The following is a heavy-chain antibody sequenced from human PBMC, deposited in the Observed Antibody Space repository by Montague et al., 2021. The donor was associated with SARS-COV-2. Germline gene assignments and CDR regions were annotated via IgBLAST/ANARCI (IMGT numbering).Heavy chain of an antibody. J-gene: IGHJ3*01. CDR1: GFTFNKYS. Sequence: SLRLSCAASGFTFNKYSMNWVRQAPGKGLEWVSSISTSSLYIYYTDSVXGRFTVARANAKNSVFLEMNSLRVEDTAVYYCARAHSGSYSVGGDAFDLWGRGTLVTVSS. V-gene: IGHV3-21*04. D-gene: IGHD5/OR15-5a*01. CDR3: ARAHSGSYSVGGDAFDL. CDR2: ISTSSLYI.